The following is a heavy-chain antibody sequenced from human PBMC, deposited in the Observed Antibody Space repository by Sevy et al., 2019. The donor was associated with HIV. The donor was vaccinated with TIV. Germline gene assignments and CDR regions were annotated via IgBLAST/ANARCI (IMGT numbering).Heavy chain of an antibody. D-gene: IGHD2-2*01. V-gene: IGHV1-69*13. J-gene: IGHJ3*02. CDR1: GGTFSSYA. Sequence: ASVKVSYKASGGTFSSYAISWVRQAPGQGLEWMGGIIPIFGTANYAQKFQGRVTITADESTSTAYMELSSLRSEDTAVYYCARGIRKYCSSTSCLGNAFDIWGQGTMVTVSS. CDR2: IIPIFGTA. CDR3: ARGIRKYCSSTSCLGNAFDI.